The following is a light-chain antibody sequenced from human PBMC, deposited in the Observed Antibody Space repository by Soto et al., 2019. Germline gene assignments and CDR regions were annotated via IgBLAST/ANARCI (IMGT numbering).Light chain of an antibody. CDR2: AAS. CDR3: LQNTNYQLT. Sequence: IQMTQSPSSLSASVGDRVTITCRASQNIRSDVGWYQQKPGQAPKVLMYAASRLHSGVTSRFSGSCSHTNFVLTISSPQPEDVETYSCLQNTNYQLTFGGGTK. V-gene: IGKV1-6*01. J-gene: IGKJ4*01. CDR1: QNIRSD.